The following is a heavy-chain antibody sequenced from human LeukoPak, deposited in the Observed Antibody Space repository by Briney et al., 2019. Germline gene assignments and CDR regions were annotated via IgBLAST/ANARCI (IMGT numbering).Heavy chain of an antibody. D-gene: IGHD3-22*01. V-gene: IGHV3-66*01. CDR1: GFTVSSNY. CDR3: ARDSRRGYDSSGYNFDY. CDR2: IYSGGST. Sequence: GGSLRLSCAASGFTVSSNYMNWVRQAPGKGLEWVSVIYSGGSTHYADSVKGRFTISRDNSKNTLYLQMNSLRAEDTAVYYCARDSRRGYDSSGYNFDYWGQGTLVTVSS. J-gene: IGHJ4*02.